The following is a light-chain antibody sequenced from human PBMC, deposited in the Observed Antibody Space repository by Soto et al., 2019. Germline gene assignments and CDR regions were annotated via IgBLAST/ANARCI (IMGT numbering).Light chain of an antibody. CDR3: SSYTSSSTLV. J-gene: IGLJ3*02. CDR1: SSDVGGYNY. V-gene: IGLV2-14*01. CDR2: EVS. Sequence: QSALTQPASVSGSPGQSITISCTGTSSDVGGYNYVSWYQQHPGKAPKLMIYEVSDRPSGVSNRFSGSKSGNTASLTISGLQAEDDADYYCSSYTSSSTLVFGGGTKPTVL.